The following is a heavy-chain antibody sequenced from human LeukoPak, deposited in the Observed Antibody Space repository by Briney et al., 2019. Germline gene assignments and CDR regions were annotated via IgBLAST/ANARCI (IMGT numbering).Heavy chain of an antibody. CDR3: AQKAPFSPAYSQQ. CDR2: TYHRLST. V-gene: IGHV4-59*03. Sequence: IPSETPSPACTVSGGSITSYFWTWIRQPPGKGLEWIGYTYHRLSTNYNPSLKSRFTISVDTSKYQVSLRLSSVTAADTAVYYCAQKAPFSPAYSQQWGQAKQVSVSP. CDR1: GGSITSYF. D-gene: IGHD2/OR15-2a*01. J-gene: IGHJ1*01.